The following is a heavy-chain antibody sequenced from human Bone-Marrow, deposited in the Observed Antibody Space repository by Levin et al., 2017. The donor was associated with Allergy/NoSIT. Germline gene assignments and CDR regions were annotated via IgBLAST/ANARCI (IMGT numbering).Heavy chain of an antibody. CDR1: GGSMSTTNFY. J-gene: IGHJ4*02. CDR2: IYHTGNA. V-gene: IGHV4-39*02. Sequence: PSETLSLTCTVSGGSMSTTNFYWTWLRQPPGRGLQWLGSIYHTGNAYYNPSLRSRVTLFVDSSKNHFSLKVDSMTSADTAVYYCAKPRLGSGWAWDFDSWGEGHLVTVSS. CDR3: AKPRLGSGWAWDFDS. D-gene: IGHD6-19*01.